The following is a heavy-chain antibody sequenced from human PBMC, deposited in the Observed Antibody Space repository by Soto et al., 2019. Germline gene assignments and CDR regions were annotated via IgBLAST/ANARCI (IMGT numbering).Heavy chain of an antibody. CDR2: ISGSGGST. CDR3: ARVSRVTSYYYYYYMDV. CDR1: GFTFSSYA. Sequence: PGGSLRLSCAASGFTFSSYAMSWVRQAPGKGLEWVSAISGSGGSTYYADSVKGRFTISRDNSKNTLYLQMNSLRAEDTAVYYCARVSRVTSYYYYYYMDVWGKGTTVTVSS. V-gene: IGHV3-23*01. D-gene: IGHD2-21*02. J-gene: IGHJ6*03.